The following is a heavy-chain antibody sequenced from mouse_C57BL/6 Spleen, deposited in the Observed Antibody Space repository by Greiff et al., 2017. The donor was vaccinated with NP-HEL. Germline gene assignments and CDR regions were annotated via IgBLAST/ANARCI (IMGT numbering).Heavy chain of an antibody. CDR2: ISSGSSTI. D-gene: IGHD2-1*01. V-gene: IGHV5-17*01. J-gene: IGHJ4*01. Sequence: EVQVVESGGGLVKPGGSLKLSCAASGFTFSDYGMHWVRQAPEKGLEWVAYISSGSSTIYYADTVKGRFTISRDNAKNTLFLQMTSLRSEDTAMYYCARHGNYTYYAMDYWGQGTSVTVSS. CDR3: ARHGNYTYYAMDY. CDR1: GFTFSDYG.